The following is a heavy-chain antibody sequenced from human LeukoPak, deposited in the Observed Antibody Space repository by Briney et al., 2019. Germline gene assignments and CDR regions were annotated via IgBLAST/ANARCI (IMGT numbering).Heavy chain of an antibody. CDR2: MSSSSSYI. J-gene: IGHJ6*03. V-gene: IGHV3-21*06. Sequence: AGSLRLSCVAAGLSFGSYSMSWVRQAPGKGLEWVSSMSSSSSYISYADSVKGRFIISRENTKNSLFLQLNSLRDEDTAVYYCATGPIFRVIYYMDVWGKGTTVTVSS. CDR3: ATGPIFRVIYYMDV. D-gene: IGHD3-3*01. CDR1: GLSFGSYS.